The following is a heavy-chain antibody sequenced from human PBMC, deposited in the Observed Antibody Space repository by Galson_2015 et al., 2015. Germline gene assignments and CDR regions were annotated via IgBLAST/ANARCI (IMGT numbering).Heavy chain of an antibody. Sequence: SVKVSCKASGYTFTNYYMHWVRQAPGQGLEWMGIMNPSGGSTSYAQKFQGRVTVTRDTSTSTVYMELSSLRSEDTAVYYCARDQTTGTFGGSGENFDYWGQGTLVTVSS. V-gene: IGHV1-46*01. CDR1: GYTFTNYY. J-gene: IGHJ4*02. CDR2: MNPSGGST. CDR3: ARDQTTGTFGGSGENFDY. D-gene: IGHD1-7*01.